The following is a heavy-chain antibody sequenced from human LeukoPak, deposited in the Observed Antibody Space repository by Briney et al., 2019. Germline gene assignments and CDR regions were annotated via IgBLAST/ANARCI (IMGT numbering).Heavy chain of an antibody. CDR1: GFTFSSYA. Sequence: PGGSLRLSCAAAGFTFSSYAMHWVRQAPGKGLECVAVIAFDGSNKYYADSVKGRFTISRDNSKNTLYLQMNSLRPEDTAVYHCVRQPASGPTRDXGDADAYWGRGTXVTVSS. D-gene: IGHD4-17*01. CDR3: VRQPASGPTRDXGDADAY. CDR2: IAFDGSNK. J-gene: IGHJ4*02. V-gene: IGHV3-30*04.